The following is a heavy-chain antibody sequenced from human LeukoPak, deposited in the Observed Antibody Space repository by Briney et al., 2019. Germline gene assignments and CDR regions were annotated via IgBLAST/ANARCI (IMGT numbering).Heavy chain of an antibody. D-gene: IGHD3-22*01. J-gene: IGHJ4*02. CDR3: VRGAYDSTGYYCFDY. CDR1: GYTFTGYY. CDR2: INPNSGGT. Sequence: GSVKVSCKASGYTFTGYYMHWVRQAPGQGLEWMGWINPNSGGTNYAQKFQGRVTMTRDTSINTAYMELSRLRSDDTAVYYCVRGAYDSTGYYCFDYWGQGTLVTVSS. V-gene: IGHV1-2*02.